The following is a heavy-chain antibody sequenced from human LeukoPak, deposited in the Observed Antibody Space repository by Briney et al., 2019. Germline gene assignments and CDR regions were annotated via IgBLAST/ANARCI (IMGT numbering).Heavy chain of an antibody. CDR1: GYTFTNYG. J-gene: IGHJ4*02. Sequence: ASVKVSCKASGYTFTNYGISWVRQAPGQGLEWMGWISAYSGNTNSAQKLQGRVTMTTDTSTSTAYMELRSLRSDDTAVYYCARVIGVPAATYYFDYWGQGTLVTVSS. V-gene: IGHV1-18*01. CDR2: ISAYSGNT. CDR3: ARVIGVPAATYYFDY. D-gene: IGHD2-2*01.